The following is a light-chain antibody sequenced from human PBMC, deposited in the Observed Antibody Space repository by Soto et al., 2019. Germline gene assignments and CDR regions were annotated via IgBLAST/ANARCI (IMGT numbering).Light chain of an antibody. Sequence: QSALAQPASVSGSRGQSITMSCTGTSSDVGGYNYVSWYQQHPGKAPKLMIYEVSNRPSGVSNRFSGSKSGNTASLTISGLQAEDEADYYCSSYTSSSTRVFGTGTKVTVL. J-gene: IGLJ1*01. V-gene: IGLV2-14*01. CDR2: EVS. CDR1: SSDVGGYNY. CDR3: SSYTSSSTRV.